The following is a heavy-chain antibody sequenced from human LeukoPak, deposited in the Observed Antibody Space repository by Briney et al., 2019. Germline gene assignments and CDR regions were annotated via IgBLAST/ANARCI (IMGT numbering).Heavy chain of an antibody. D-gene: IGHD2-15*01. J-gene: IGHJ6*03. V-gene: IGHV3-15*01. Sequence: PGGSLRLSCAASGFTFSNAWMSWVRQAPGKGLEWVGRIKSKTDGGTTDYAAPVKGRFTISRDDSKNTLYLQMNSLKTVDTAVYYCTTEELGYCSGGSCYSLYYYYYYMDVWGKGTTVTVSS. CDR1: GFTFSNAW. CDR2: IKSKTDGGTT. CDR3: TTEELGYCSGGSCYSLYYYYYYMDV.